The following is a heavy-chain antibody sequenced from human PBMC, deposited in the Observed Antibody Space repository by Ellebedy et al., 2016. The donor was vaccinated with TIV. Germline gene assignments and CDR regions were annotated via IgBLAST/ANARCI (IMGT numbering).Heavy chain of an antibody. Sequence: GGSLRPSXAASGFTFSSYSMNWVRQASGKGLEWISSIVGVGSTTYYAAPVKGRFTISRDNAKNSLYLHMNSLRDEDTALYYCARRGNYLGDAFDIWGQGAMVIVSS. V-gene: IGHV3-48*02. CDR2: IVGVGSTT. J-gene: IGHJ3*02. CDR1: GFTFSSYS. CDR3: ARRGNYLGDAFDI. D-gene: IGHD1-26*01.